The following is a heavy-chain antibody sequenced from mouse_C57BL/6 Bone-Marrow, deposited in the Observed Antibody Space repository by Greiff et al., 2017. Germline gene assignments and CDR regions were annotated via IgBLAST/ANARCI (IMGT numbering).Heavy chain of an antibody. CDR1: EYEFPSYD. CDR2: INSDGGST. V-gene: IGHV5-2*03. Sequence: EVKLVESGGGLVQPGESLKLSCESTEYEFPSYDMSWVRKTPEKRLELVAAINSDGGSTYYPDTMERRFTFSRDDTKKPLYLQMSSLQSEDTALYDCACPRLAWFAYWGQGTLVTVSA. J-gene: IGHJ3*01. CDR3: ACPRLAWFAY.